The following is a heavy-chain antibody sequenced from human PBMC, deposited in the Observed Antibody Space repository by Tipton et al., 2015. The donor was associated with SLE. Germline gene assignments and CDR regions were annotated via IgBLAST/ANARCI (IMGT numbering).Heavy chain of an antibody. CDR1: GDSISNTSYY. D-gene: IGHD5-12*01. J-gene: IGHJ4*02. V-gene: IGHV4-39*01. CDR2: MYYSGST. Sequence: TLSLTCMVSGDSISNTSYYWGWIRQPPGKGLEWIGNMYYSGSTFYNPSLKSRVTISLDTSKNQFSLKMRSVTAADTAVYFCARLVGGYARWGQGTLVTVSS. CDR3: ARLVGGYAR.